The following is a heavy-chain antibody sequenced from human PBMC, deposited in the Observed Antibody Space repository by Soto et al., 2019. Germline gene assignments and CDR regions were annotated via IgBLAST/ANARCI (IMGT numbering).Heavy chain of an antibody. CDR1: GYTFTSYD. Sequence: QVQLVQSGAEVKKPGASVKVSCKASGYTFTSYDINWVRQATGQGLEWMGWMNPNSGNTGYAQKFQGRVTMTRNTSISTAYMELSSLRSEDTAGYYCARGKRELLVNWFDPWGQGTLVTVSS. CDR3: ARGKRELLVNWFDP. CDR2: MNPNSGNT. J-gene: IGHJ5*02. D-gene: IGHD1-26*01. V-gene: IGHV1-8*01.